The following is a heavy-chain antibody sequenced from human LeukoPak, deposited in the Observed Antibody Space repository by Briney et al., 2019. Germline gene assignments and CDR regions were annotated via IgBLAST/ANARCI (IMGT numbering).Heavy chain of an antibody. CDR1: GYSFTSYW. J-gene: IGHJ6*03. CDR3: ASRSGGSYYYYMDV. V-gene: IGHV5-51*01. CDR2: IYPGDSHT. D-gene: IGHD2-15*01. Sequence: GASLKISSKGSGYSFTSYWIGWVRQMPGKGLEWMGIIYPGDSHTTYSPSFQGQVTISADKSISTAYLQWSSLEASDTAIYYCASRSGGSYYYYMDVWGKGTTVIVSS.